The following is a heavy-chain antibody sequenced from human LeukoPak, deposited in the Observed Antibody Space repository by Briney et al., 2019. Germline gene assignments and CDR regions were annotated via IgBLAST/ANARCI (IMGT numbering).Heavy chain of an antibody. CDR2: ISGSGGST. V-gene: IGHV3-23*01. CDR1: GFTFSSYA. Sequence: GGSLRLSCAASGFTFSSYAVSWVRQAPGKGLEWVSAISGSGGSTYYADSVKGRFTISRDNSKNTLYLQMNSLRAEDTAVYYCAKGPDYGDYFDYWGQGTLVTVSS. CDR3: AKGPDYGDYFDY. D-gene: IGHD4-17*01. J-gene: IGHJ4*02.